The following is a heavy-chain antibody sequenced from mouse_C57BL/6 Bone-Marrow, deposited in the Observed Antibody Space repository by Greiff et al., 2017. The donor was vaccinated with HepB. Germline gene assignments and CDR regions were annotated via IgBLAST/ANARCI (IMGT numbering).Heavy chain of an antibody. Sequence: EVHLVESGGGLVQPGGSRKLSCSPSGFTFSSFGMHWVRQVPEKGLEWVAYISSDSTTVYYAVTVKGRFIISRDNPKNTLFLQMTSLRSEDSAMYYCARVGVSSYFDYWGQGTTLTVSS. CDR1: GFTFSSFG. CDR2: ISSDSTTV. J-gene: IGHJ2*01. V-gene: IGHV5-17*02. CDR3: ARVGVSSYFDY.